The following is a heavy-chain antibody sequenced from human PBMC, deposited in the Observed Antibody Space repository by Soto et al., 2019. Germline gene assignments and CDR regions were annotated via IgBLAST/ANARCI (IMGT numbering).Heavy chain of an antibody. CDR3: ARDGTYNWV. CDR1: GFTVSNNY. Sequence: ELQLVASGEGLVQPGGSLRLSCAASGFTVSNNYVRWVRQAPGKGLEWVSLIFSNGDTRYADSVKGRFTISRDSSSNTLHLRMNSLRVEDTAVYYCARDGTYNWVGGQGIHVTVSS. CDR2: IFSNGDT. J-gene: IGHJ4*02. D-gene: IGHD1-1*01. V-gene: IGHV3-66*01.